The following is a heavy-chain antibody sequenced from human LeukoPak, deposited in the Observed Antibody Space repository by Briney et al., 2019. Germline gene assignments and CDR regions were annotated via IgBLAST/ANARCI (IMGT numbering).Heavy chain of an antibody. CDR2: IYNSGST. D-gene: IGHD5-18*01. CDR1: GGSIINYD. J-gene: IGHJ4*02. Sequence: SETLSLTCTVSGGSIINYDWSWIRQFPGKGLEWTGYIYNSGSTNYNPSLKSRVTISKDTSKNQFSLKLSSVTAADTAVYYCARVGAAMDNFDYWGQGTLVTVS. CDR3: ARVGAAMDNFDY. V-gene: IGHV4-59*01.